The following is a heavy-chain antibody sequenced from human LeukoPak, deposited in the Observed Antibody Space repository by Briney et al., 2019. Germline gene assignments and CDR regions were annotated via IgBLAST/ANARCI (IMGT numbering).Heavy chain of an antibody. Sequence: GGSLRLSCAASGFTFSSYAMSWVRQAPGKGLEWASAISGSGGSTYYADSVKGRFTISRDNSKNTLYLQMNSLRAEDTAVYYCAKASDDYGDHDAFDIWGQGTMVTVSS. J-gene: IGHJ3*02. CDR3: AKASDDYGDHDAFDI. CDR2: ISGSGGST. V-gene: IGHV3-23*01. D-gene: IGHD4-17*01. CDR1: GFTFSSYA.